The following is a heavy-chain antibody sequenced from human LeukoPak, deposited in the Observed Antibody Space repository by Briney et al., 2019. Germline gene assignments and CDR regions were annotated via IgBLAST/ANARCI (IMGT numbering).Heavy chain of an antibody. CDR1: RFTFSSYA. V-gene: IGHV3-23*01. Sequence: GGSLRLSCAASRFTFSSYAMSWVRQAPGKGLEWVSTISGSGGSTYYADSVKGRFTISRDNSKNTLYLQMNSLRGEDTAVYYCAKFGCSSTSCYGIALNWFDPWGQGTLVTVSS. D-gene: IGHD2-2*01. CDR2: ISGSGGST. CDR3: AKFGCSSTSCYGIALNWFDP. J-gene: IGHJ5*02.